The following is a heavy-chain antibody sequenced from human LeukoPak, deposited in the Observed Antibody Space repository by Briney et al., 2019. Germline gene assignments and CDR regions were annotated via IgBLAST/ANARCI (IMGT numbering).Heavy chain of an antibody. CDR3: AKDAVPRIVVVPAANDY. CDR1: GFTFSSYA. V-gene: IGHV3-23*01. Sequence: GGSLRLSCAASGFTFSSYAMSWVRQAPGKGLEWVSAISGSGGSTYYADSVKGRFTISRDNSKNMLYLQMNSLRAEDTAVYYCAKDAVPRIVVVPAANDYWGQGTLVTASS. J-gene: IGHJ4*02. CDR2: ISGSGGST. D-gene: IGHD2-2*01.